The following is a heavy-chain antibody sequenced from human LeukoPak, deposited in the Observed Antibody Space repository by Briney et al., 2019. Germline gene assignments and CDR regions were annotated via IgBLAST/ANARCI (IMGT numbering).Heavy chain of an antibody. CDR3: ARTRGYDYVWVSYDY. Sequence: GRSLRLSCAASGFTFSSYGMHWVRQAPGKGLEWVAVISYDGSNKYYADSVKGRFTISRDNSKNTLYLQMNSLRAEDAAVYYCARTRGYDYVWVSYDYWGQGTLVTVSS. D-gene: IGHD3-16*01. J-gene: IGHJ4*02. CDR1: GFTFSSYG. V-gene: IGHV3-30*03. CDR2: ISYDGSNK.